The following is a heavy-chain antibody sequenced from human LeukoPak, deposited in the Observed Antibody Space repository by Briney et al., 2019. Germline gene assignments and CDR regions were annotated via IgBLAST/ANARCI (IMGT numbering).Heavy chain of an antibody. CDR3: ADTEGYSSTTGPFDY. V-gene: IGHV3-23*01. J-gene: IGHJ4*02. CDR2: ISGSGGST. D-gene: IGHD6-19*01. CDR1: GFTFSSYA. Sequence: GGSLRLSCAASGFTFSSYAMSRVRQAPGKGLEWVSAISGSGGSTYYADSVKGRLTISRDNSKNTLYLQMNSLRAEDTAVYYCADTEGYSSTTGPFDYWGQGTLVTVSS.